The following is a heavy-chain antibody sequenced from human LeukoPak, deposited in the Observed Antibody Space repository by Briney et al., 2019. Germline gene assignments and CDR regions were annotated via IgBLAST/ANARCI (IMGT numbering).Heavy chain of an antibody. CDR1: GFSFSSYA. V-gene: IGHV3-23*01. CDR3: AKIYGSGSYYILRPGGDAFDI. Sequence: GGSLRLSCAASGFSFSSYAMSWVRQAPGKGLEWVSAISGSGGSTYYADSVKGRFTISRDNSKNTLYLQMNSLRAEDTAVYYCAKIYGSGSYYILRPGGDAFDIWGQGTMVTVSS. CDR2: ISGSGGST. D-gene: IGHD3-10*01. J-gene: IGHJ3*02.